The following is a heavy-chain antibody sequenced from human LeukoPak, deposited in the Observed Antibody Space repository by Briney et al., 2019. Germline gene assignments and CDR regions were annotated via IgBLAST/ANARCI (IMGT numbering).Heavy chain of an antibody. J-gene: IGHJ4*02. CDR2: ISSSSSTI. Sequence: GGSLRLACAASGFTFSSYSMNWVRQAPGKGLEWLSYISSSSSTIYYADSVKGRFTISRDNAKNSLCLQMNSLRDEDTAVYYCARETPEYDWGQGTLVTVSS. V-gene: IGHV3-48*02. CDR3: ARETPEYD. CDR1: GFTFSSYS. D-gene: IGHD6-6*01.